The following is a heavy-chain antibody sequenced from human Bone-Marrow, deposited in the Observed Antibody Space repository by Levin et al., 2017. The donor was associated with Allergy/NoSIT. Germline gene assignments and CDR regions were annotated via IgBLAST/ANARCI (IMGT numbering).Heavy chain of an antibody. CDR3: AKDVFDDIRDPVYHFYGMGL. V-gene: IGHV3-30*18. Sequence: GGSLRLSCAASEVITNDYGIHWVRQAPGKGLEWVSVISADGGDDYYADSVEGRFTISRDNSQRTLYLTMSSLRPEGTAIYYWAKDVFDDIRDPVYHFYGMGLWGEGTTVIVSS. CDR2: ISADGGDD. D-gene: IGHD2-8*01. CDR1: EVITNDYG. J-gene: IGHJ6*04.